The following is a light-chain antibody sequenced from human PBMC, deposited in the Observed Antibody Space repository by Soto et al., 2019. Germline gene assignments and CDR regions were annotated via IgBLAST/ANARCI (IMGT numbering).Light chain of an antibody. CDR1: GSALVNYNL. J-gene: IGLJ3*02. CDR3: CSCVSGSPFDVL. Sequence: QSVLTQPASVSGSPGQSITISCTGTGSALVNYNLVSWYQQPPGQAPRLVIYESAKRPSGVSDRFSASKSGNTASLTISGLQAEDEADYYCCSCVSGSPFDVLFGGGTKVTVL. CDR2: ESA. V-gene: IGLV2-23*01.